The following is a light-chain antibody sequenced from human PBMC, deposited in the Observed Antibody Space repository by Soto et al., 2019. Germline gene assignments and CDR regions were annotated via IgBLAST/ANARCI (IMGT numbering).Light chain of an antibody. CDR2: DAS. CDR3: QQRSNWPWT. J-gene: IGKJ1*01. V-gene: IGKV3-11*01. CDR1: QSVSNF. Sequence: EIVLTQSPATLSLSPGERATLSCRASQSVSNFLAWYQQKPGQAPRLLISDASNRATGIPGRFSGSGSGTDFSLTISSLAPDDFAVYYCQQRSNWPWTFGQGTKVAIK.